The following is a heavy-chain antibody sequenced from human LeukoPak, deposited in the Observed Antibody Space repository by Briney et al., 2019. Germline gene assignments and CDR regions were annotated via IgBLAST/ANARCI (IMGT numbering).Heavy chain of an antibody. Sequence: GGSLRLSCAASGFTFSSYGMHWVRQAPGKGLEWVALISYDGSNKYYADSVKGRFTISRDNSKNTLYLQMNSLRAEDTAVYYCARERDYGGTPYYYYGMDVWGQGTTVTVSS. J-gene: IGHJ6*02. V-gene: IGHV3-30*03. D-gene: IGHD4-23*01. CDR2: ISYDGSNK. CDR1: GFTFSSYG. CDR3: ARERDYGGTPYYYYGMDV.